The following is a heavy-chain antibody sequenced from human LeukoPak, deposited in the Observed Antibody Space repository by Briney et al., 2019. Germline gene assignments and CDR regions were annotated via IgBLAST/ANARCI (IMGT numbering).Heavy chain of an antibody. J-gene: IGHJ4*02. CDR2: ISGSGGST. V-gene: IGHV3-23*01. Sequence: PGGSLRLSCAASGFTFSSYAMSWVRQAPGKGLEWVSAISGSGGSTYYADSVKGRFTISRDNSKNTLYLQMSSLRAEDTAVYYCAKDQVRVVVAATLMTNWGQGTLVTVSS. D-gene: IGHD2-15*01. CDR1: GFTFSSYA. CDR3: AKDQVRVVVAATLMTN.